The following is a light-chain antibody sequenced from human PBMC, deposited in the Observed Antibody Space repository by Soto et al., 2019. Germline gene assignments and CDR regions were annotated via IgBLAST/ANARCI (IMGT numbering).Light chain of an antibody. CDR2: GNI. V-gene: IGLV1-40*01. J-gene: IGLJ3*02. Sequence: QAVVTQPTSVYGAPGQRVTISCTGSSSNIGAGYEVHWYQQLPGTAPRLLIYGNIYRPSGVPDRFSGSKSGTSVSLAITGLQAEDEADYHCQSYDSTLSGVVFGGGTKLTVL. CDR3: QSYDSTLSGVV. CDR1: SSNIGAGYE.